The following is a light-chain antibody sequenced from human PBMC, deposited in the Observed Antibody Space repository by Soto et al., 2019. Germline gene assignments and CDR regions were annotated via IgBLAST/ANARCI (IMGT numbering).Light chain of an antibody. CDR3: QQYNNWPRT. V-gene: IGKV3-15*01. CDR2: GAS. J-gene: IGKJ1*01. CDR1: QSVSNN. Sequence: EVVLTQSPATLSVSPGERATLSCRASQSVSNNLAWYQQKPGQAPRLLMYGASARATGIPARFSGGGSGTAFTLSISNLQSEDSAVYYCQQYNNWPRTFGQGTKVEIK.